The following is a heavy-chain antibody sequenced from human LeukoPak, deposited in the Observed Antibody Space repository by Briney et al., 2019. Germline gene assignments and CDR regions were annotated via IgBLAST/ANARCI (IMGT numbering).Heavy chain of an antibody. CDR2: ISSSGSTI. CDR3: ARDPDQSYGGNSLGLFDY. V-gene: IGHV3-11*01. D-gene: IGHD4-23*01. CDR1: GFTFSDYY. J-gene: IGHJ4*02. Sequence: GGSLRLSCAASGFTFSDYYMSWIRQAPGKGLEWVSYISSSGSTIYYADSVKGRFTISRDNAKNSLYLQMNSLRSEDTAVYYCARDPDQSYGGNSLGLFDYWGQGTLVTVSS.